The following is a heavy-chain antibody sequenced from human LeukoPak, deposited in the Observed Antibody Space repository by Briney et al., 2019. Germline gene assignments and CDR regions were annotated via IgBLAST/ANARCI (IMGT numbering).Heavy chain of an antibody. Sequence: GGSLRLSCAASGFTFSNYGMHWVRQAPGKGLEWVAVISYDGSNKYYADSVKGRFTISRDNSKNTLYLQMNSLRAEDTAVYYCARERIRGRYNHLDCWGQGTLVAVSS. J-gene: IGHJ4*02. V-gene: IGHV3-30*12. CDR3: ARERIRGRYNHLDC. CDR2: ISYDGSNK. CDR1: GFTFSNYG. D-gene: IGHD1-26*01.